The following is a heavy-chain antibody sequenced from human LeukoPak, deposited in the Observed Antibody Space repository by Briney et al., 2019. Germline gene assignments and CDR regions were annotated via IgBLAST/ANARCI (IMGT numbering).Heavy chain of an antibody. CDR3: AKDPISSTAARRFDY. CDR2: ISGSGGST. CDR1: GFTFSSYA. Sequence: GGSLRLSCAASGFTFSSYAMSWVRQAPGKGLEWVSGISGSGGSTYYADSVKGRFTISRDNSKNMLYLQMNSLRAEDTAVYYCAKDPISSTAARRFDYWGQGTLVTVSS. D-gene: IGHD6-6*01. V-gene: IGHV3-23*01. J-gene: IGHJ4*02.